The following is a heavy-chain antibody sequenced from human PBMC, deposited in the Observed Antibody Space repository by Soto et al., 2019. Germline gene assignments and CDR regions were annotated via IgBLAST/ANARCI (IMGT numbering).Heavy chain of an antibody. D-gene: IGHD1-26*01. CDR2: IAGTSYYT. CDR3: ARAKSSGRDDAFDI. CDR1: GFTFSDYY. J-gene: IGHJ3*02. V-gene: IGHV3-11*05. Sequence: QVQLVESGGGLVEPGWSLRLSCGASGFTFSDYYMTWIRQAPGKGLEWVSYIAGTSYYTNYADSVKGRFIISRDNAKSSLYLQMKSLRAEDTAVYYCARAKSSGRDDAFDIWGQGTVVTVSS.